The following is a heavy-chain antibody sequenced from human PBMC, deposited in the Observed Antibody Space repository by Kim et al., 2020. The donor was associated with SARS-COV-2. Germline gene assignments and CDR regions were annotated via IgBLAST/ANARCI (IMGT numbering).Heavy chain of an antibody. J-gene: IGHJ3*02. Sequence: SETLSLTCTVSGGSISSGGYYWSWIRQHPGKGLEWIGYIYYSGSTYYKPSLKSRVTISVDTSKNQFSLKLSSVTAADTAVYYCSTSCYWGAFDIWGQGTMVTVSS. D-gene: IGHD2-2*01. V-gene: IGHV4-31*03. CDR1: GGSISSGGYY. CDR3: STSCYWGAFDI. CDR2: IYYSGST.